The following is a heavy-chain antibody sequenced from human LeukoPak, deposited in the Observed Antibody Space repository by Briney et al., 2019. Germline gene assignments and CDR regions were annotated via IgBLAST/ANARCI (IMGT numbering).Heavy chain of an antibody. CDR3: ARGGVPPYCGGDCSFDY. CDR2: IIPIFGTA. Sequence: SVKVSCKASGGTFSSYAISWVRQAPGQGLEWMGGIIPIFGTANYAQKFQGRVTITTDESTSTAYMELSSLRSEDTAVYCCARGGVPPYCGGDCSFDYWGQGTLVTVSS. CDR1: GGTFSSYA. J-gene: IGHJ4*02. D-gene: IGHD2-21*01. V-gene: IGHV1-69*05.